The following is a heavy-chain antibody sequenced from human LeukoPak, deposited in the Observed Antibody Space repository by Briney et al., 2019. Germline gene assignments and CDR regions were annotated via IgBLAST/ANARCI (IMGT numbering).Heavy chain of an antibody. V-gene: IGHV3-11*04. Sequence: GGSLRLSCAASGFTFNSFYMGWIRHVPGKGLDYIALISARGAVPYYAESVEGRFTISRHNAKNSVSLQMNSLSADDTAIYYCARSLIVASEDYWGQGTQVTVSS. CDR1: GFTFNSFY. D-gene: IGHD3-22*01. J-gene: IGHJ4*02. CDR3: ARSLIVASEDY. CDR2: ISARGAVP.